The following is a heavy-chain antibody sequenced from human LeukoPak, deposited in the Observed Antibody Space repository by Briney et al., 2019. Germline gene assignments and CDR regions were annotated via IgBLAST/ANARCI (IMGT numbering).Heavy chain of an antibody. CDR2: IYYSGST. CDR3: ARTYGDYAPYWYFDL. CDR1: GYSISSSNW. D-gene: IGHD4-17*01. J-gene: IGHJ2*01. V-gene: IGHV4-28*01. Sequence: PSDTLSLTCAVSGYSISSSNWWGWIRQPPGKGLEWIGYIYYSGSTYYNPSLKSRVTISVDTSKNQFSLKLSSVTAVDTAVYYCARTYGDYAPYWYFDLWGRGTLVTVSS.